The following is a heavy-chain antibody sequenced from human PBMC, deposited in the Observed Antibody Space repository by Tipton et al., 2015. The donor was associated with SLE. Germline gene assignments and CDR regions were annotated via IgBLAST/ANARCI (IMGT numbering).Heavy chain of an antibody. V-gene: IGHV4-39*07. J-gene: IGHJ4*02. Sequence: TLSLTCSVSGGSINNYYLAWIRQPPGKGLEWIGSMFYSGSTYYNPPLKSRVTFSIDTSTNQFSLQLTSVTAADTAVYYCATEVRFGVVIYFEHWGQGTLLTVPS. D-gene: IGHD3-3*01. CDR1: GGSINNYY. CDR2: MFYSGST. CDR3: ATEVRFGVVIYFEH.